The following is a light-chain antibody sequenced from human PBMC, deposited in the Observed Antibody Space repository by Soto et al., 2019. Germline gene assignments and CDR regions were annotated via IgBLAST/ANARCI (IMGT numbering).Light chain of an antibody. CDR1: QNIYNS. Sequence: DIQMTQSPSSLSASLGDRVTITCRTSQNIYNSLNWYQQKAGRAPAVLIYGASNLQGGVPLRFSGSGSWTDFTLTISGLQPEDSATYYCQESRSALWGTCGQGTKVEVK. J-gene: IGKJ1*01. CDR2: GAS. CDR3: QESRSALWGT. V-gene: IGKV1-39*01.